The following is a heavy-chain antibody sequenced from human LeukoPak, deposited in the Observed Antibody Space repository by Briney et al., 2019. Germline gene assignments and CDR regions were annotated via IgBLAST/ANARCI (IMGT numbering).Heavy chain of an antibody. V-gene: IGHV4-59*01. CDR1: GGSISSYY. Sequence: SETLSLTCTVSGGSISSYYWSWIRQPPGKGLEWIGYIYYSGSTNYNPSLKSRVTISVDTSKNQFSLKLSSVTAADTAVYYCAGSWSRGAAPYNWFDPWGQGTLVTVSS. D-gene: IGHD1-26*01. J-gene: IGHJ5*02. CDR3: AGSWSRGAAPYNWFDP. CDR2: IYYSGST.